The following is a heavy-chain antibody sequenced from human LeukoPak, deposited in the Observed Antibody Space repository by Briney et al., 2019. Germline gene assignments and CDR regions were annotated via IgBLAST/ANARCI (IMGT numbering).Heavy chain of an antibody. D-gene: IGHD6-19*01. V-gene: IGHV4-59*08. CDR1: GGSIGSYY. CDR3: ARSEWLASFDY. Sequence: SETLSLTCSVSGGSIGSYYWSWIRQPPGKGLEWIGYIYYSGSTNYKPSLKSRLTISADTSKNQFSLKLNSVTAADTAVYYCARSEWLASFDYWGQGTLVTVSS. J-gene: IGHJ4*02. CDR2: IYYSGST.